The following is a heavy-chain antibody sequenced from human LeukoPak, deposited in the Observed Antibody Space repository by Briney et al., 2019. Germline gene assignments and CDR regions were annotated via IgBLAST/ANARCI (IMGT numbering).Heavy chain of an antibody. D-gene: IGHD3-22*01. CDR2: IYHSGST. Sequence: SETLSLTCTVSGYSISSGYHWGWIRPPPGKGLEWIGRIYHSGSTYYNPSLKSRVTISVDTSKNQFSLKLRSVTAADTAVYYCARVVQSTDSSGFYLPEYFQHWGQGTLVTVSS. J-gene: IGHJ1*01. CDR3: ARVVQSTDSSGFYLPEYFQH. V-gene: IGHV4-38-2*02. CDR1: GYSISSGYH.